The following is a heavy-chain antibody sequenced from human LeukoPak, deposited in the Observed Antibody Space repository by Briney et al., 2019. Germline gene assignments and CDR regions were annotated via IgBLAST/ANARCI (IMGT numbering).Heavy chain of an antibody. CDR2: INPNNGGT. CDR1: GFSLTGYY. CDR3: AREVGSMDV. J-gene: IGHJ6*02. Sequence: ASVNLSCKASGFSLTGYYMHWVRQAPGQGLEWMGWINPNNGGTNYAQKYQGRVTMTTDTSISTAYMDLRRLSSDDTAVYYCAREVGSMDVWGQGTTVTVSS. D-gene: IGHD7-27*01. V-gene: IGHV1-2*02.